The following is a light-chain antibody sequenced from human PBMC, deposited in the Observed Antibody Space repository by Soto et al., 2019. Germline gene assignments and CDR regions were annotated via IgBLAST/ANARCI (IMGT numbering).Light chain of an antibody. Sequence: QSVLTQPPSASGTPGQRVTISCSGSSSNIGSNSVNWYQHLPGTAPKLLIYSNNQRPSGVPDRFSGSKSGTSASLAISGRQSEDEADYYCAPWDDSLNGVVFGGGTKLTVL. J-gene: IGLJ2*01. CDR1: SSNIGSNS. CDR2: SNN. CDR3: APWDDSLNGVV. V-gene: IGLV1-44*01.